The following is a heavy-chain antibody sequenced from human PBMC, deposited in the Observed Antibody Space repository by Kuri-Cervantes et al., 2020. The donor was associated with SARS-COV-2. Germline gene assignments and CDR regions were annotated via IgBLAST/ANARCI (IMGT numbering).Heavy chain of an antibody. Sequence: ETLSLTCAASGFTFSSYSMNWVRQAPGKGLEWVSSISSSSSYIYYADSVKGRFTISRDNAKNSLYLQMNSLRAEDTAVYYCARDRGNYYDSSGYYLDYWGQGTLVTVSS. CDR1: GFTFSSYS. CDR2: ISSSSSYI. J-gene: IGHJ4*02. D-gene: IGHD3-22*01. V-gene: IGHV3-21*01. CDR3: ARDRGNYYDSSGYYLDY.